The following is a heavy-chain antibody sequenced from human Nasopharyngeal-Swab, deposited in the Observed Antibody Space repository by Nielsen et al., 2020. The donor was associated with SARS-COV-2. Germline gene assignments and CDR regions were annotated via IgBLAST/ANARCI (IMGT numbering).Heavy chain of an antibody. D-gene: IGHD3-3*01. Sequence: GESLKISCAASGFTFNNYNFNWVRQAPGKGLEWVSSISSSSSYIYYADSVKGRFTISRDNAKNSLYLQMNSLRAEDTAVYYCARDGLDYDFWSAYFMDVWGQWTTVTVSS. CDR3: ARDGLDYDFWSAYFMDV. CDR1: GFTFNNYN. CDR2: ISSSSSYI. J-gene: IGHJ6*02. V-gene: IGHV3-21*01.